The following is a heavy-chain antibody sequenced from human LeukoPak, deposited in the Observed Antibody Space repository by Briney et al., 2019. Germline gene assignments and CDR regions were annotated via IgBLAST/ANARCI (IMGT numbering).Heavy chain of an antibody. V-gene: IGHV4-34*01. J-gene: IGHJ5*02. Sequence: PSETLSLTCAVYGGSFSGYYWSWIRQPPGKGLEWIGEINHSGSTNYNPSLKSRVTMSVDTSKNQFSLKLSSVTAADTAVYYCARDKYYYGSGERWFDPWGQGTLVTVSS. CDR3: ARDKYYYGSGERWFDP. D-gene: IGHD3-10*01. CDR2: INHSGST. CDR1: GGSFSGYY.